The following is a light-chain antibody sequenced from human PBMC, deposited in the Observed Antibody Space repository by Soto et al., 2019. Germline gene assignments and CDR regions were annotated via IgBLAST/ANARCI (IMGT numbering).Light chain of an antibody. Sequence: DIQMTQSPSSLSASVGDRVTITCRASQGISNYLAWYQQKPGKVPKLLIYAASTLQSGVPSRFSGGGSGTDVTFTISSLQPEDVATYYFQKYNSAPWTFGQGTKVEIK. CDR1: QGISNY. V-gene: IGKV1-27*01. J-gene: IGKJ1*01. CDR2: AAS. CDR3: QKYNSAPWT.